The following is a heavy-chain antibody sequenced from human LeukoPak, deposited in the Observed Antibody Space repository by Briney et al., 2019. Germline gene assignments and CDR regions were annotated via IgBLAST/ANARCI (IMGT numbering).Heavy chain of an antibody. J-gene: IGHJ4*02. D-gene: IGHD2-15*01. V-gene: IGHV4-39*01. CDR3: ARPRGSCSGGSCYYYYFDY. CDR2: IYYTGST. Sequence: PSETLSLTCSVSGASISGGTYYWGWIRQPPGKGLEWIGSIYYTGSTYDNPSLKSRITISVDTSKNQFSLKLSSVTAADTAVYYCARPRGSCSGGSCYYYYFDYWGQGTLVTVSS. CDR1: GASISGGTYY.